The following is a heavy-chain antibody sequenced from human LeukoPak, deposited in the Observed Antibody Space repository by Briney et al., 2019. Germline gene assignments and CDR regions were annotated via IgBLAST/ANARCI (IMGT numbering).Heavy chain of an antibody. Sequence: SETLSLTCTVSGGSISSYYWSWIRQPPGKGLEWIGYIYYSGSTNYNPSLKSRVTISVDTSKNQFSLKLSSVTAADTAVYYCARVIAAAGRFFDYWGQGTLVTVSS. CDR1: GGSISSYY. V-gene: IGHV4-59*01. CDR2: IYYSGST. D-gene: IGHD6-13*01. CDR3: ARVIAAAGRFFDY. J-gene: IGHJ4*02.